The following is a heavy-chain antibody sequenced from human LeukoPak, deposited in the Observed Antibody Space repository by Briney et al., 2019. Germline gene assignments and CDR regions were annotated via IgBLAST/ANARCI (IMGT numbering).Heavy chain of an antibody. V-gene: IGHV4-59*01. CDR2: ISYSGST. Sequence: SETLSLTCTVSGGSISSSYWSWIRQPPGKGLEWIGYISYSGSTSYNPSLKSRVTISVDTSKNQFSLKLSSVTAADTAVYYCARAYCTNGVCYGFDYWGQGTLVTVSS. J-gene: IGHJ4*02. CDR3: ARAYCTNGVCYGFDY. CDR1: GGSISSSY. D-gene: IGHD2-8*01.